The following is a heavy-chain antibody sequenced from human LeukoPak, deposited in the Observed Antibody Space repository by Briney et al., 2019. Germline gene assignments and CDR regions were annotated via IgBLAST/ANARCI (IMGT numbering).Heavy chain of an antibody. CDR3: ARDRLLYYYDSGPTGHFQH. CDR1: GFTFSSYW. CDR2: IKQDGSEK. V-gene: IGHV3-7*01. J-gene: IGHJ1*01. Sequence: GGSLRLSCAASGFTFSSYWMSWVRQAPGKGLEWVANIKQDGSEKYYVDSVKGRFTISRDNAKNSLYLQMSSLRADDTAVYYCARDRLLYYYDSGPTGHFQHWGQGTLVTV. D-gene: IGHD3-22*01.